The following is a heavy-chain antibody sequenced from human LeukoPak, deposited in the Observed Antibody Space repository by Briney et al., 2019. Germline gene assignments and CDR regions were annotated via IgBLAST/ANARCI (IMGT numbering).Heavy chain of an antibody. Sequence: GGSLRLSCAASGFTFSSYGMSWVRQAPGKGLEWVSVISGSDGNTDYADSVKGRFTISRDNSKNTLYLQMNSLRAEDTAVYYCAKDGSYYNFDSWGQGTLVTVSS. J-gene: IGHJ4*02. CDR1: GFTFSSYG. V-gene: IGHV3-23*01. CDR3: AKDGSYYNFDS. CDR2: ISGSDGNT. D-gene: IGHD1-26*01.